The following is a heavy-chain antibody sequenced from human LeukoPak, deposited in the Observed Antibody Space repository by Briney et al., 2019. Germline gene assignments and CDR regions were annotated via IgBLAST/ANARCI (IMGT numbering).Heavy chain of an antibody. CDR1: GGSISIISSSTYY. CDR3: ARQLPTAAADTRGYFDH. CDR2: LHYGENS. J-gene: IGHJ4*02. D-gene: IGHD6-25*01. Sequence: PSETLSLTCTVSGGSISIISSSTYYWGWIRQAPGKGLEWIGSLHYGENSHYNPSLKSRATLSVDTSNNQFSLKLTSVTAADAAVYFCARQLPTAAADTRGYFDHWGQGTVVTVSS. V-gene: IGHV4-39*01.